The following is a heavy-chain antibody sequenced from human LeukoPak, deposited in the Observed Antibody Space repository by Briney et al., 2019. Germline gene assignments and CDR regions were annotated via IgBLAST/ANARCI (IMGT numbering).Heavy chain of an antibody. CDR2: IWYDGSNK. J-gene: IGHJ4*02. D-gene: IGHD2-2*01. V-gene: IGHV3-33*01. Sequence: PGGSLRLSCAASGFTFSSYGMHWVRQAPGKGLEWVAVIWYDGSNKYYADSVKGRFTISRDNSKNTLYLQMNSLRAEDTAVYYRQFSTSTVDYWGQGTLVTVSS. CDR1: GFTFSSYG. CDR3: QFSTSTVDY.